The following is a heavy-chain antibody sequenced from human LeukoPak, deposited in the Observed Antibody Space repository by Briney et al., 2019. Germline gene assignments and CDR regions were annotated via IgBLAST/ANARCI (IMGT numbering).Heavy chain of an antibody. V-gene: IGHV3-23*01. Sequence: GGSLRLSCTPSGFTFSSHAMSWVRQAPGKGLEWVSGIGGNGAVTYYADSVKGRFTISRDNSKNTLYLQMNSLRAEDTAVYYCAKGGLTTATVTYIDYWGQGTLVTVSS. J-gene: IGHJ4*02. CDR2: IGGNGAVT. CDR1: GFTFSSHA. CDR3: AKGGLTTATVTYIDY. D-gene: IGHD4-17*01.